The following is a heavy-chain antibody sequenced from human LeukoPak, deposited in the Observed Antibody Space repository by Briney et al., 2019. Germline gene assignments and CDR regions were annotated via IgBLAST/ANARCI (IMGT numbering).Heavy chain of an antibody. CDR2: VSYDGSYK. CDR3: ARAPGYGAAYYFDY. CDR1: GFTFSNFA. J-gene: IGHJ4*02. V-gene: IGHV3-30*04. D-gene: IGHD1-1*01. Sequence: GGSLRLSCAATGFTFSNFAMHWVRQAPGKGLEWVAVVSYDGSYKYYADSVKGRFTISRDNSKNTLYLQMNSLRAEDTAVYCARAPGYGAAYYFDYWGQGTLVTVSS.